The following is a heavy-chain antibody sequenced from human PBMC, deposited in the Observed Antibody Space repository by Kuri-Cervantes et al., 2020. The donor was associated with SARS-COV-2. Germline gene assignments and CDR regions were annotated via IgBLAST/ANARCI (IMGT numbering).Heavy chain of an antibody. D-gene: IGHD5-24*01. V-gene: IGHV4-31*02. J-gene: IGHJ4*02. CDR2: IYYSGTT. CDR3: ARDGDGYNSHFDH. Sequence: SCTVSGGSINSGYYYWGWIRQPPGKGLEWIGSIYYSGTTYYSPSLKSRVTISVDTSKNQFSLKVSSVTAADTAVYYCARDGDGYNSHFDHWGQGTLVTVSS. CDR1: GGSINSGYYY.